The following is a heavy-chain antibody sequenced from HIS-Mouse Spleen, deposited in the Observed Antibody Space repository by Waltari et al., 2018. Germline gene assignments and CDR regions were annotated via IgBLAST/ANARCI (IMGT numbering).Heavy chain of an antibody. D-gene: IGHD4-4*01. V-gene: IGHV1-8*01. CDR2: MNPNSGNT. Sequence: QVQLVQSGAEVKKPGASVKVSCKASGYTFPSYDIKRVRQAPGQGLEWMGWMNPNSGNTGYEQKFQGRVTMTRNTSISTAYMELSSLRSEDTAVYYCARGHDYSNYFDYWGQGTLVTVSS. CDR1: GYTFPSYD. CDR3: ARGHDYSNYFDY. J-gene: IGHJ4*02.